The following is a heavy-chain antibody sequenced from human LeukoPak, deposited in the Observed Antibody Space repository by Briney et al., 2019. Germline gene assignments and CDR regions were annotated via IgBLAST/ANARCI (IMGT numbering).Heavy chain of an antibody. CDR2: ISGSGGST. Sequence: GGSLRLSCAASGFTVSTNYMSWVRQAPGKGLEWVSGISGSGGSTYYADSVKGRFTISRDNSKNTLYLQMNSLRAEDTALYYCAKAGSYWDFDYWGQGTLVTVSS. V-gene: IGHV3-23*01. D-gene: IGHD1-26*01. CDR3: AKAGSYWDFDY. CDR1: GFTVSTNY. J-gene: IGHJ4*02.